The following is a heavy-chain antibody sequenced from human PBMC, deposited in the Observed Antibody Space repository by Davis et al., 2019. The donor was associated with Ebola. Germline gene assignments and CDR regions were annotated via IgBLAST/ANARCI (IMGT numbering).Heavy chain of an antibody. CDR3: TRVGRVRGVMEDY. J-gene: IGHJ4*02. V-gene: IGHV3-53*05. CDR1: GFSVITNY. D-gene: IGHD3-10*01. CDR2: LYIGCET. Sequence: GESLTTSCAISGFSVITNYMSWVRQAPGKGLEWISVLYIGCETYYADSVKGRFTISRDNSKNLLYLQMSSLRGDDTAVYYCTRVGRVRGVMEDYWGQGTLVTVSS.